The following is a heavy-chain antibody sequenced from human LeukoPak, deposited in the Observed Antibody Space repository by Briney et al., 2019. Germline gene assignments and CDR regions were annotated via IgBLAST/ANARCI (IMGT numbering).Heavy chain of an antibody. CDR3: ARDPARAVAGQEVDY. CDR2: ISAYNGNT. Sequence: ASVKVSCKASGYTFTSYGISWVRQAPGQGLEWMGWISAYNGNTNYAQKLQGRVTMTTDTSTSTAYMELRSLGSDDTAVYYCARDPARAVAGQEVDYWGQGTLVTVSS. CDR1: GYTFTSYG. D-gene: IGHD6-19*01. J-gene: IGHJ4*02. V-gene: IGHV1-18*01.